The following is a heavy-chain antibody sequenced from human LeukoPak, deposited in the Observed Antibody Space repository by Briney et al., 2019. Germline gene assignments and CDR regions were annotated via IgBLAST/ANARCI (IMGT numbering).Heavy chain of an antibody. CDR3: AKDWYYDFWSGYYGAFDI. V-gene: IGHV3-23*01. CDR1: GFTFSSYA. CDR2: ISGSGGST. D-gene: IGHD3-3*01. J-gene: IGHJ3*02. Sequence: RTGGSLSLSCAASGFTFSSYAMSWVRHAPGKGLEWVSAISGSGGSTYYAVSVKGRFTISRDNSKNRLYLQMNSLRAEDAAVYYCAKDWYYDFWSGYYGAFDIWGQGTMVTVSS.